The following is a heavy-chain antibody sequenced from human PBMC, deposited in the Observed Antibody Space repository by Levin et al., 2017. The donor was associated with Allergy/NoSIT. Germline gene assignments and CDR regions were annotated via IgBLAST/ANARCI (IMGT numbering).Heavy chain of an antibody. V-gene: IGHV1-18*01. Sequence: ASVKVSCKASGYTFTSYGISWVRQAPGQGLEWMGWISAYNGNTNYAQKLQGRVTMTTDTSTSTAYMELRSLRSDDTAVYYCARDCQNYYDSSGTLTGFDPWGQGTLVTVSS. CDR1: GYTFTSYG. D-gene: IGHD3-22*01. CDR2: ISAYNGNT. J-gene: IGHJ5*02. CDR3: ARDCQNYYDSSGTLTGFDP.